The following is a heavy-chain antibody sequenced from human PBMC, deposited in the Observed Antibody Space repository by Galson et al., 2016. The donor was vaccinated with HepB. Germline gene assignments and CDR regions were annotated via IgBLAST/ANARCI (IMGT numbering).Heavy chain of an antibody. CDR3: ARGRFFTMVQGFINNWFDV. V-gene: IGHV4-30-2*01. D-gene: IGHD3-10*01. Sequence: TLSLTCAVSGDSIASGGYTWNWIRQAPGKGLEWIGYIFHSGATSYNPTLKSRLSLSLDRSNNQFSLRLTSVTAADTAVYFCARGRFFTMVQGFINNWFDVWGLGTLVTVSS. CDR1: GDSIASGGYT. J-gene: IGHJ5*02. CDR2: IFHSGAT.